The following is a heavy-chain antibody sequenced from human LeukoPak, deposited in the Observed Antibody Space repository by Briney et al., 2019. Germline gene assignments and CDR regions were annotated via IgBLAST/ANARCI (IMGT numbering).Heavy chain of an antibody. Sequence: GASLKDSSKASGGTFSSYAISWVRQAPGQGLEWMGGIIPIFGTANYAQKFQGRVTITADESTSTAYMELSSLRSEDTAVYYCARGGGGYYYYGMDVWGKGTTVTVSS. D-gene: IGHD3-10*01. CDR3: ARGGGGYYYYGMDV. CDR1: GGTFSSYA. J-gene: IGHJ6*04. CDR2: IIPIFGTA. V-gene: IGHV1-69*13.